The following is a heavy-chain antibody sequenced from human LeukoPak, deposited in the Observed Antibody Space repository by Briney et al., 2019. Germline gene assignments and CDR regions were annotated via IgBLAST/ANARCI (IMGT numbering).Heavy chain of an antibody. CDR1: GGSINSNNYY. V-gene: IGHV4-39*07. CDR2: IYSSGSA. J-gene: IGHJ6*02. CDR3: ARAGAYSYYYYGMDV. Sequence: SETLSLTCTVSGGSINSNNYYWGWIRQPPGKGLEWIGSIYSSGSAYYNPSLKSRVTISVDTSKNQFSLKLSSVTAADTAVYYCARAGAYSYYYYGMDVWGQGTTVTVSS. D-gene: IGHD2-15*01.